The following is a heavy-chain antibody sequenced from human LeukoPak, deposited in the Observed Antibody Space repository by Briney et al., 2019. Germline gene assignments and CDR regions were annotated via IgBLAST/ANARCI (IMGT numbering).Heavy chain of an antibody. D-gene: IGHD6-19*01. CDR2: IKQDASDK. J-gene: IGHJ4*02. V-gene: IGHV3-7*01. CDR3: ARALIAVAGKKEFYFDY. CDR1: GFTFSSHW. Sequence: GGSLRLSCAASGFTFSSHWMSWVRQAPGNGLEWVAYIKQDASDKYYVDSMKGRFTISRDNAKNSLYLQMNSLRAEDTAVYYCARALIAVAGKKEFYFDYWGQGTLVTVSS.